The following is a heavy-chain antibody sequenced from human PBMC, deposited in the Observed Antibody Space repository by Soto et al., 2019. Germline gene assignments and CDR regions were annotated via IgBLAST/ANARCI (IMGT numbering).Heavy chain of an antibody. V-gene: IGHV1-46*01. Sequence: ASVKVSCKASGYIFTAYSMHWVRQAPGQGLEWMGVVNPSGGSTNHAQKFQGRITMTRDTSTSTVYMDLSSLTSEDTAVYYCAREENCSDGICYSEYLQRRGQRSLVTFSS. CDR1: GYIFTAYS. CDR3: AREENCSDGICYSEYLQR. J-gene: IGHJ1*01. CDR2: VNPSGGST. D-gene: IGHD2-15*01.